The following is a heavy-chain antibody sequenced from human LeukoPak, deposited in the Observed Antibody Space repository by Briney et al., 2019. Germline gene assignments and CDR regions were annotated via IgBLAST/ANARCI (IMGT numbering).Heavy chain of an antibody. CDR2: IYSGGST. Sequence: GGSLRLSCAASGFTVSSNYMSWVRQAPGKGLEWVSVIYSGGSTYYADSVKGRFTISRDNSKNTLYLQMNSLRAEDTAVYYCSLVSRGVGRVHWGQGTLVTVSS. D-gene: IGHD6-6*01. J-gene: IGHJ4*02. CDR3: SLVSRGVGRVH. V-gene: IGHV3-66*01. CDR1: GFTVSSNY.